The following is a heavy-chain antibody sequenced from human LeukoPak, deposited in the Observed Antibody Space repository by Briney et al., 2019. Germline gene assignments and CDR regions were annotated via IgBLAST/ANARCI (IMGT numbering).Heavy chain of an antibody. D-gene: IGHD4-11*01. J-gene: IGHJ4*02. CDR3: ARGRDYNSPFDY. V-gene: IGHV4-4*07. CDR1: GGSISSYY. Sequence: TTSETLSLTCTVSGGSISSYYWSWIRQPAGKGLEWIGRIYTSGSTKYNPSLKSRVTISVDTSKNQFSLNLSSVTAADTAVYFCARGRDYNSPFDYWGQGTLVTVSS. CDR2: IYTSGST.